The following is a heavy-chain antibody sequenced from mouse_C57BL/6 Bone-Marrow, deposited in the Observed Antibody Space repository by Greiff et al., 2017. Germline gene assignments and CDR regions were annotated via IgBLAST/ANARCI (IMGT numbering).Heavy chain of an antibody. CDR1: GYTFTSYW. CDR3: ARWDYYGSSLHWYFDV. V-gene: IGHV1-53*01. J-gene: IGHJ1*03. D-gene: IGHD1-1*01. Sequence: VQLQQPGTELVKPGASVKLSCKASGYTFTSYWMHWVKQRPGQGLEWIGNINPSNGGTNYNEKFKSKATLTVDKSSSTAYMQLSSLTSEDSAVYYCARWDYYGSSLHWYFDVWGTGTTVTVSS. CDR2: INPSNGGT.